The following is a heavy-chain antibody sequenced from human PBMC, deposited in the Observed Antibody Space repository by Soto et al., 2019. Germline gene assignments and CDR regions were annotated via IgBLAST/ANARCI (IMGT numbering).Heavy chain of an antibody. Sequence: LRLSCAASGFTFSAYWMSWVRQAPGKGLEWVANIHGDGGKIYYVDSVKGRFTTSRENAKRSLYLQMNSLRAEDTAVYYCARGFYGGYTYGPGDYWGQGALVTVSS. D-gene: IGHD5-18*01. CDR1: GFTFSAYW. CDR2: IHGDGGKI. V-gene: IGHV3-7*01. CDR3: ARGFYGGYTYGPGDY. J-gene: IGHJ4*02.